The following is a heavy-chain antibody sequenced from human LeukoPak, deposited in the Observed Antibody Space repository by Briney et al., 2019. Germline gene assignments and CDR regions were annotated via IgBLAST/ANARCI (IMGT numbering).Heavy chain of an antibody. CDR3: ARANYDYVWGSSGWFDP. J-gene: IGHJ5*02. V-gene: IGHV1-58*02. CDR2: IVVGSGNT. D-gene: IGHD3-16*01. CDR1: GFTFTSSA. Sequence: ASVKVSCKASGFTFTSSAMQWVRQARGQRLEWIGWIVVGSGNTNYAQKFQERVTITRDMSTSTAYMELSSLRSEDTAVYYCARANYDYVWGSSGWFDPWGQGTLVTVSS.